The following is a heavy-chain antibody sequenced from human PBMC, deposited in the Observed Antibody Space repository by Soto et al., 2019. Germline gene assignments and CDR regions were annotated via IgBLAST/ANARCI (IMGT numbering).Heavy chain of an antibody. CDR3: ARYSGRSPSKGMDV. CDR1: GYTFTSYD. CDR2: MNPNSGNT. D-gene: IGHD2-15*01. V-gene: IGHV1-8*01. J-gene: IGHJ6*02. Sequence: ASVKVSCKASGYTFTSYDINWVRQATGQVLEWMGLMNPNSGNTGYAQKFQGRVTMTRNTSISTAYMELSSLRSEDTAVDYCARYSGRSPSKGMDVGGQGTTVTVSS.